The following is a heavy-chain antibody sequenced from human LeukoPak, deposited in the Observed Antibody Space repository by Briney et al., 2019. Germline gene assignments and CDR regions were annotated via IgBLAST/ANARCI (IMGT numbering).Heavy chain of an antibody. J-gene: IGHJ4*02. CDR3: ARSASGSYYPSYFDY. Sequence: PSETLSLTCNVSGGSINNYYWTWVRQPAGKGLEWLGRIYSSGSTTYNPSLKSRVTMSVDTSKNQFSLKLRSVTAADTAVYYCARSASGSYYPSYFDYWGQGTLVTVSS. D-gene: IGHD3-10*01. CDR2: IYSSGST. CDR1: GGSINNYY. V-gene: IGHV4-4*07.